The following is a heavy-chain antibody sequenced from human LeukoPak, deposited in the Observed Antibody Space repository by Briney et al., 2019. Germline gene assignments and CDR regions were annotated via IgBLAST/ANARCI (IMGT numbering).Heavy chain of an antibody. D-gene: IGHD2-15*01. CDR1: GGTFISYA. V-gene: IGHV1-69*13. CDR3: ARGNRYCSGGSCYSTPFDY. Sequence: ASVKVSCKASGGTFISYAISWVRQAPGQGLEWMGGIIPIFGTANYAQKFQGRVTITADESTSTAYMELSSLRSEDTAVYYCARGNRYCSGGSCYSTPFDYWGQGTLVTVSS. J-gene: IGHJ4*02. CDR2: IIPIFGTA.